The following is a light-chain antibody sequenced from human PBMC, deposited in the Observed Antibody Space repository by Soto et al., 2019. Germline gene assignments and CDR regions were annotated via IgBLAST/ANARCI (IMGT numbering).Light chain of an antibody. J-gene: IGKJ1*01. CDR3: QKFNIAPSWT. CDR1: QGINNY. V-gene: IGKV1-27*01. Sequence: DIQMTQSPSSLSASVGDRVTITCRASQGINNYLAYYQRKPGKVPDLLISSASTLQSGDLYRLSGSGSGKDFTPTISSLKPEDVATYYCQKFNIAPSWTFGQGTKVDIK. CDR2: SAS.